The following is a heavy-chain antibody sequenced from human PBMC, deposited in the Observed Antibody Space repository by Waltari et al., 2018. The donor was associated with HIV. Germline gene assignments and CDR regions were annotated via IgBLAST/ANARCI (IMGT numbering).Heavy chain of an antibody. CDR3: ATDTTHYYDSSGYTH. CDR2: INPNSGGT. J-gene: IGHJ4*02. V-gene: IGHV1-2*02. CDR1: GYTFTGYY. Sequence: QVQLVQSGAEVKKPGASVTVSCKASGYTFTGYYMPWVRQAPGQGLEWMGWINPNSGGTNYAQKFQGRVTMTRDTSISTAYMELSRLRSDDTAVYYCATDTTHYYDSSGYTHWGQGTLVTVSS. D-gene: IGHD3-22*01.